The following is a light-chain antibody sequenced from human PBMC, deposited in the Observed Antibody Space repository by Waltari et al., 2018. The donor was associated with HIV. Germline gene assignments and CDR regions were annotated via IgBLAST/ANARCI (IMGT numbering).Light chain of an antibody. CDR2: GAS. CDR3: QQSYTTPRT. V-gene: IGKV1-39*01. CDR1: PSISSY. Sequence: DIQMTQPPSSLSAPIGDRVTITCRASPSISSYLKWYHQKPGNAPKLLIYGASTLQSGVPSICSGSGSGTDFTHIFSSQQPEDFATYGGQQSYTTPRTFGQGTKLEIK. J-gene: IGKJ2*02.